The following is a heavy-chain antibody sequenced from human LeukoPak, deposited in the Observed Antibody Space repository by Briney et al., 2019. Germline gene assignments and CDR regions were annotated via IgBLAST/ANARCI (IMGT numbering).Heavy chain of an antibody. Sequence: SETLSLTCTVSGGSISSGDYYWSWIRQPPGKGLEWIGYIYYSGSTYYNPSLKSRVTISVDTSKNQFSLKLSSVTAADTAVYYCARVYRSGHISPWDYFDYWGQGTLVTVSS. CDR2: IYYSGST. D-gene: IGHD2-15*01. CDR1: GGSISSGDYY. CDR3: ARVYRSGHISPWDYFDY. J-gene: IGHJ4*02. V-gene: IGHV4-30-4*01.